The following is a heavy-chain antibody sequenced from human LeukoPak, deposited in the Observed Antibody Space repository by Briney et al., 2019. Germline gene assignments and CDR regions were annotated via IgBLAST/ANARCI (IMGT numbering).Heavy chain of an antibody. Sequence: SETLSLTCTVSGGSISSYYWSWIRQPPGKGLEWIGYIYYSGSTNCNPSLKSRVTISVDTSKNQFSLKLSSVTAADTAVYYCARYGSGSYYFDYWGQGTLVTVSS. D-gene: IGHD3-10*01. CDR3: ARYGSGSYYFDY. CDR2: IYYSGST. CDR1: GGSISSYY. V-gene: IGHV4-59*01. J-gene: IGHJ4*02.